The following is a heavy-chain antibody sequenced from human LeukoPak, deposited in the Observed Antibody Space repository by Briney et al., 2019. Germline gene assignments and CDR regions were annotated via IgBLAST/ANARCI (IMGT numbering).Heavy chain of an antibody. V-gene: IGHV3-7*05. Sequence: PGGSLRLSCAASGFTFSSYAMRWVRQAPGKGLEWVANIQRQGLETYYVESVRGRFTISRDNAKTSVYLQMNSLRPEDTAVYYCAKYLGYSLDSWGQGTLVTVSS. CDR3: AKYLGYSLDS. D-gene: IGHD5-12*01. CDR1: GFTFSSYA. J-gene: IGHJ4*02. CDR2: IQRQGLET.